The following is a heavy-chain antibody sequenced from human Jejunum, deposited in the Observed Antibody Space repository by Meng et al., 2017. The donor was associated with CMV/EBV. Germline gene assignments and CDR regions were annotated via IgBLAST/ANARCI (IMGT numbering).Heavy chain of an antibody. D-gene: IGHD3-10*01. CDR2: IYHSGST. CDR3: ARGRGSSTVLRGRLDP. Sequence: GGSFSGFYWTWIRQPSGKGLEWLGEIYHSGSTNYNPSLKSRVTISVDTSKNQFSLMLTSVTAADTAVYYCARGRGSSTVLRGRLDPWGPGTLVTVSS. V-gene: IGHV4-34*01. J-gene: IGHJ5*02. CDR1: GGSFSGFY.